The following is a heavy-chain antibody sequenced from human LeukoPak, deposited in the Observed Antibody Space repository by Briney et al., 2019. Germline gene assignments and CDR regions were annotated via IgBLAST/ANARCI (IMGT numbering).Heavy chain of an antibody. Sequence: ASVKVSCKASGHTFSGYYIYWVRQAHGQGLEWMGWINPNSGGTNYAQKFQGRVTMTRDTSISTAYMELSRLRSDDTAVYYCASATGYSSGWYNYWGQGTLVTVSS. D-gene: IGHD6-19*01. CDR1: GHTFSGYY. J-gene: IGHJ4*02. CDR2: INPNSGGT. V-gene: IGHV1-2*02. CDR3: ASATGYSSGWYNY.